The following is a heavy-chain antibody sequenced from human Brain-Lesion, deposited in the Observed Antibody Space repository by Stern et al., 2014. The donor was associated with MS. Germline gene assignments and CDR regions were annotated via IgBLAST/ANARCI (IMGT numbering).Heavy chain of an antibody. CDR3: ARKTTAKN. D-gene: IGHD4-17*01. CDR2: INKDGSEK. V-gene: IGHV3-7*01. J-gene: IGHJ4*02. CDR1: GFTFSHYW. Sequence: EMQLVESGGGLVQPGGSLRLSCAGSGFTFSHYWMTWVRQAPGQGLEWVASINKDGSEKYYVDSLKGRFTISRDNAKNSLYLQMTSLRADDTAVYYCARKTTAKNWGQGTLVTVSS.